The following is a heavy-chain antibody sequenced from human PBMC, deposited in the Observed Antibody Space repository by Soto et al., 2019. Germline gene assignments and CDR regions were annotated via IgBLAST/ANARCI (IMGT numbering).Heavy chain of an antibody. V-gene: IGHV4-34*01. CDR2: INDNGGT. CDR3: ARGRYSYETIYYKFYYSALDV. CDR1: GGSIPGYY. D-gene: IGHD3-10*01. J-gene: IGHJ6*02. Sequence: SETLSLTCGVYGGSIPGYYWSWIPQSPGKGLEWIGDINDNGGTNYNPSLKSRVTTSLDTSKKQVSLMVSSVTAADTAVYYCARGRYSYETIYYKFYYSALDVWGQGTTVTVSS.